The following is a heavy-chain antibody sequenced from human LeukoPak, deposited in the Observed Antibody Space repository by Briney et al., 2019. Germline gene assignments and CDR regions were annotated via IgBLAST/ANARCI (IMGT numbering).Heavy chain of an antibody. V-gene: IGHV3-11*01. Sequence: GGSLRLSCAASGFTFSSYAMSWIRQAPGKGLEWVSYISSSGSTIYYADSVKGRFTISRDNAKNSLYLQMNSLRAEDTAVYYCARDRSGSYGYSGNDYWGQGTLVTVSS. CDR3: ARDRSGSYGYSGNDY. CDR2: ISSSGSTI. D-gene: IGHD5-18*01. J-gene: IGHJ4*02. CDR1: GFTFSSYA.